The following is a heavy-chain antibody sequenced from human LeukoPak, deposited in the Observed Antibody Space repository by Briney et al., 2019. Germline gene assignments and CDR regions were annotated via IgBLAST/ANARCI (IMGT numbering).Heavy chain of an antibody. V-gene: IGHV1-18*01. Sequence: ASVKVSCTASGYTFTSYGISGVRQPPGQGLEWMGWISAYNGNTNYAQKLQGRVTMTTDTSTSTAYMELRSLRSDDTAVYYCARDPPQDYDFWSFYYYYGMDVWGQGTTVTVSS. CDR1: GYTFTSYG. D-gene: IGHD3-3*01. CDR3: ARDPPQDYDFWSFYYYYGMDV. CDR2: ISAYNGNT. J-gene: IGHJ6*02.